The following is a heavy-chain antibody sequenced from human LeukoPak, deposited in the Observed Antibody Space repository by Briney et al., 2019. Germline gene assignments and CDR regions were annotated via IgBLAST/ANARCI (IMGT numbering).Heavy chain of an antibody. J-gene: IGHJ4*02. Sequence: SETLSLTCTVSGGSISSSSYYWGWIRQPPGKGLEWIGSIYYSGSTYYNPSLKSRVTISVGTSKNQFSLKLSSVTAADTAVYYCARLWYSSGYYDRYYFDYWGQGTLVTVSS. CDR1: GGSISSSSYY. V-gene: IGHV4-39*01. CDR2: IYYSGST. D-gene: IGHD3-22*01. CDR3: ARLWYSSGYYDRYYFDY.